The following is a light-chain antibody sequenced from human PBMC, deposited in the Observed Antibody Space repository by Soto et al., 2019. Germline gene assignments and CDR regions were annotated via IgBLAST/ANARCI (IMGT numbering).Light chain of an antibody. CDR3: QQYNNWPPMYT. V-gene: IGKV3-15*01. CDR1: QSVSSN. Sequence: EIVMTQSPATLSVSPGERATLSCRASQSVSSNLAWYQQKPGQPPGLLIYGASTRATGIPARFSGSGSGTEFTLTISSLKSEDFAVYYCQQYNNWPPMYTFGQGTKLEIK. J-gene: IGKJ2*01. CDR2: GAS.